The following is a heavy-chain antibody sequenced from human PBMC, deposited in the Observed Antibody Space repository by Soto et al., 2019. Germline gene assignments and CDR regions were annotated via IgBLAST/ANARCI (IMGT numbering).Heavy chain of an antibody. CDR3: AKNGDFDYDAFDV. J-gene: IGHJ3*01. D-gene: IGHD3-16*01. CDR1: DSTIRRYA. Sequence: PGGSLRLSCEASDSTIRRYAMSWVRQAPGKGLEWVSGITGNSARIYYADSVKGRFSISRDNSKNTLYLQMDTLRAEDTAVYYCAKNGDFDYDAFDVWGQGTVVTVSS. CDR2: ITGNSARI. V-gene: IGHV3-23*01.